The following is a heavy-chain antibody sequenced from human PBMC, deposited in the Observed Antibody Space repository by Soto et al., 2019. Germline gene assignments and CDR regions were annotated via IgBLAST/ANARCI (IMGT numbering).Heavy chain of an antibody. Sequence: SVKVSCKASGGTFSSYAISWVRQAPGQGLEWMGGIIPIFGTANYAQKFQGRVTITADESTSTAYMELSSLRSEDTAVYYCARYYYDSSGYYPRLYYYGMDVWGQGITVTVSS. CDR3: ARYYYDSSGYYPRLYYYGMDV. D-gene: IGHD3-22*01. CDR1: GGTFSSYA. J-gene: IGHJ6*02. V-gene: IGHV1-69*13. CDR2: IIPIFGTA.